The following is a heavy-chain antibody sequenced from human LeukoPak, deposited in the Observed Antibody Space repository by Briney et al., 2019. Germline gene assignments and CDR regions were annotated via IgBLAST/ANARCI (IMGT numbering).Heavy chain of an antibody. Sequence: GGSLRLSCAASGFTFSSYAMHWVRQAPGKGLEYVSAISSNGGSTYYANSVKGRFTISRDNSKNTLYLQMGSLRAEDTAVYYCARVPPASIQLWSRYYYYYYMDVWGKGTTVTVSS. CDR1: GFTFSSYA. J-gene: IGHJ6*03. CDR2: ISSNGGST. V-gene: IGHV3-64*01. D-gene: IGHD5-18*01. CDR3: ARVPPASIQLWSRYYYYYYMDV.